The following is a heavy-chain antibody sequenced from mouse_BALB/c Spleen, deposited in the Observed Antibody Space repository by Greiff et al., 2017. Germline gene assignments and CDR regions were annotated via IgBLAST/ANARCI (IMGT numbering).Heavy chain of an antibody. CDR3: ARKGDYGNLYYFDY. CDR2: VLPGSGST. D-gene: IGHD2-1*01. J-gene: IGHJ2*01. CDR1: GYTFSSYW. Sequence: QVQLKQSGAELMKPGASVKISCKATGYTFSSYWIEWVKQRPGHGLEWIGEVLPGSGSTNYNEKFKGKATFTADTSSNTAYMQLSSLTSEDSAVYYCARKGDYGNLYYFDYWGQGTTLTVSS. V-gene: IGHV1-9*01.